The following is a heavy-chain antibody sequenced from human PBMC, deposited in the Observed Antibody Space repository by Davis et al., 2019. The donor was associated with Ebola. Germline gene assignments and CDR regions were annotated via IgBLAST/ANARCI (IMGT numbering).Heavy chain of an antibody. CDR2: IYPGDSDT. J-gene: IGHJ3*02. D-gene: IGHD5-24*01. CDR3: ATQLLDAFDI. V-gene: IGHV5-51*01. Sequence: PGGSLRLSCKGSGYSFTSYWIGWVRQMPGKGLEWMGIIYPGDSDTRYSPSFQGQVTISADKSISTAYLQWSSLKASDTAMYYCATQLLDAFDIWGQGTMVTVSS. CDR1: GYSFTSYW.